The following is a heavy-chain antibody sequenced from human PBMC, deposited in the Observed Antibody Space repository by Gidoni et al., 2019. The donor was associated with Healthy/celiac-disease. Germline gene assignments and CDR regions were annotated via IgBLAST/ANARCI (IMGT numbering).Heavy chain of an antibody. CDR2: IIPIFGTA. Sequence: QVQLVQSGAEVQKPGSSVKVSCKASGGTFSSYAISWVRQAPGQGLEWMGGIIPIFGTANYAQKVQGRVTITADESTSTAYMELSSLRSEDTAVYYCAREATSFYDILTGYHGVFDYWGQGTLVTVSS. D-gene: IGHD3-9*01. CDR1: GGTFSSYA. CDR3: AREATSFYDILTGYHGVFDY. J-gene: IGHJ4*02. V-gene: IGHV1-69*01.